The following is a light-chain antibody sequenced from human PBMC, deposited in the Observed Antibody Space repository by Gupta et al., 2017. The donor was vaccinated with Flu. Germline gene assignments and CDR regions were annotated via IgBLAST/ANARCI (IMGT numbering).Light chain of an antibody. V-gene: IGKV1-33*01. Sequence: GDRVTITCQASQDITNYLSWFQQKPGKAPKVLIYDASKLETGVPSKFSGSGSGTDFTLTISSLEPEDTATYYCQQYDDFPLTFGPGTKVDFK. J-gene: IGKJ3*01. CDR3: QQYDDFPLT. CDR2: DAS. CDR1: QDITNY.